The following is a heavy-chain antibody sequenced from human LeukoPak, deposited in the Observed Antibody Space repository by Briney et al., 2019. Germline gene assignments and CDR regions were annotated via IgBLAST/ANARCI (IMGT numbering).Heavy chain of an antibody. V-gene: IGHV3-7*01. CDR1: GFTFSSYW. J-gene: IGHJ4*02. CDR3: AREPSSGYYSPHFDY. CDR2: IKQDGSEK. D-gene: IGHD3-22*01. Sequence: PGGSLRLSCAASGFTFSSYWMSWVRQAPGKGLEWVANIKQDGSEKYYVDSVKGRFTISRDNAKNSLYLQMNSVRAEDTAVYYCAREPSSGYYSPHFDYWGQGTLVTVSS.